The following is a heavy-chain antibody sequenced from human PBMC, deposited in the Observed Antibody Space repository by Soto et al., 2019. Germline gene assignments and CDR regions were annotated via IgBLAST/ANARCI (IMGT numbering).Heavy chain of an antibody. CDR1: GFSVTDAW. Sequence: DVQLLESGGGLVEPGGSLRLSCAVSGFSVTDAWMNWVRQFPGKGLAWVGRITSKVDGGSTDYAAPVKGRFTISKEASKSTLSLQMSSLKPEDTAVYYCTIPTPDTPMGTNYYYFAMDVWGPRTTVYVSS. CDR2: ITSKVDGGST. CDR3: TIPTPDTPMGTNYYYFAMDV. D-gene: IGHD5-18*01. J-gene: IGHJ6*02. V-gene: IGHV3-15*07.